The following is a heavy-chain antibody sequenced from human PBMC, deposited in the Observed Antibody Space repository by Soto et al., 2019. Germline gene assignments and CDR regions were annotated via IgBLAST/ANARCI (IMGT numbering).Heavy chain of an antibody. J-gene: IGHJ6*02. CDR3: ARGPSSRVTTGYYYGMDV. V-gene: IGHV3-72*01. D-gene: IGHD4-17*01. CDR2: TRNKANSYTT. CDR1: GFAFSDHY. Sequence: EVQLVESGGGLVQPGGSLRLSCAASGFAFSDHYMDWVRQAPGKGLEWVGRTRNKANSYTTEYAASVKGRFTISRDDSMNSLCLQMNTLKPEDTAVYYCARGPSSRVTTGYYYGMDVWGQGTTVTVSS.